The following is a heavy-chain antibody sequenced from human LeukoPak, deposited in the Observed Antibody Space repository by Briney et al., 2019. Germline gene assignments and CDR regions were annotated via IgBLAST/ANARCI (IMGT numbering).Heavy chain of an antibody. J-gene: IGHJ4*02. CDR2: IKTDGSET. V-gene: IGHV3-7*01. CDR1: GFTFGSYW. Sequence: GGSLRLSCAASGFTFGSYWMTWMRQTPGKGLEWVANIKTDGSETYYLDSVKGRFTVSRDNAKNSLFLQMNSLRAEDTAVYYCARCTTGRTFGSLREIKRSREIDYWGQGTLVTVSS. D-gene: IGHD1-1*01. CDR3: ARCTTGRTFGSLREIKRSREIDY.